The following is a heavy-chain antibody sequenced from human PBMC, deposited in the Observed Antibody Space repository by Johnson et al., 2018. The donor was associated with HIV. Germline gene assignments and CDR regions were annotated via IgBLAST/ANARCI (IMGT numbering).Heavy chain of an antibody. CDR2: IRGSGGNT. CDR1: GFTFSSYD. J-gene: IGHJ3*01. CDR3: AKDRAVNFWSGGGAFDV. Sequence: VQLVESGGGLVQPGGSLRLSCVASGFTFSSYDMNWVRQAPGKGLEWVSGIRGSGGNTYYADSVTGRFTIARDNSNNTLYLQMKSLRAEDTAVYYCAKDRAVNFWSGGGAFDVWGQGTVVTVSS. V-gene: IGHV3-23*04. D-gene: IGHD3-3*01.